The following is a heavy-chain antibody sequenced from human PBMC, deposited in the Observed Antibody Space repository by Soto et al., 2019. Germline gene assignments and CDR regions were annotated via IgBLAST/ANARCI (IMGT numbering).Heavy chain of an antibody. D-gene: IGHD3-10*01. CDR1: GFTFSNAW. Sequence: PGGSLRLSCAASGFTFSNAWMSWVRQAPGKGLEWVGRIKSKTDGGTTDYAAPVKGRFTISRDDSKNTLYLQMNSLKTEDTAVYYCTTGRSGSYYYYYGMDVWGQGTTVTVSS. J-gene: IGHJ6*02. CDR2: IKSKTDGGTT. V-gene: IGHV3-15*01. CDR3: TTGRSGSYYYYYGMDV.